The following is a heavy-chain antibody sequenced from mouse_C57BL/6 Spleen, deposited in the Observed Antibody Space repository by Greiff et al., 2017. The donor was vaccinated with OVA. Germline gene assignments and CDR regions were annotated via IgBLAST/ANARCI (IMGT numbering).Heavy chain of an antibody. CDR3: ATGTCDY. J-gene: IGHJ2*01. Sequence: VQLQQSGPELVKPGASVKISCKASGYSFTGYYMNWVKQSPEKSLEWIGEINPSTGGTTYNQKFKAKATLTVDKSSSTAYMQLKSLTSEDSAVYYCATGTCDYWGQGTTLTVSS. CDR1: GYSFTGYY. CDR2: INPSTGGT. D-gene: IGHD4-1*01. V-gene: IGHV1-42*01.